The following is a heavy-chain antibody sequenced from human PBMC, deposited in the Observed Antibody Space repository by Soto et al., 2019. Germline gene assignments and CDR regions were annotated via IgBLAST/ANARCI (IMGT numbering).Heavy chain of an antibody. V-gene: IGHV2-5*02. Sequence: QITLKESGPTLVKPTQTLTLTCSFSGFSLSNIRVGVGWIRQPPGEALEWLALIYWDDDKRYSPSLKTRLTITKDTPKNRVVLTMSDMDPVDTATYYCDHILVDGLGYYVDYWGQGTLVTVSS. J-gene: IGHJ4*02. CDR1: GFSLSNIRVG. D-gene: IGHD2-8*02. CDR2: IYWDDDK. CDR3: DHILVDGLGYYVDY.